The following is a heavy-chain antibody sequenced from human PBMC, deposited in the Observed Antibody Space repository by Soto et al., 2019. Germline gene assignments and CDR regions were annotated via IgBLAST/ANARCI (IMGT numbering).Heavy chain of an antibody. CDR3: ARRMTWSLWCFDL. V-gene: IGHV1-8*01. D-gene: IGHD3-3*01. J-gene: IGHJ2*01. Sequence: QVQLLQSGAEVKKPGTSVRVSCRASGYTFKDHDINWVRRAPGQGLEWIGWMNPNSGNTAYARKFHDRITMTRSVSARTAFMELSSLTPDDTAVYYCARRMTWSLWCFDLWGSGTQVTVSS. CDR1: GYTFKDHD. CDR2: MNPNSGNT.